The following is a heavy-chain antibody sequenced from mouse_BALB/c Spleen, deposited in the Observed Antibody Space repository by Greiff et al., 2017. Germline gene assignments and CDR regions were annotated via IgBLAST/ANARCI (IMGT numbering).Heavy chain of an antibody. D-gene: IGHD1-2*01. CDR1: GFTFSSYT. J-gene: IGHJ4*01. CDR2: ISNGGGST. Sequence: EVKVVESGGGLVQPGGSLKLSCAASGFTFSSYTMSWVRQTPEKRLEWVAYISNGGGSTYYPDTVKGRFTISRDNAKNTLYLQMSSLKSEDTAMYYCARHGATAYAMDNWGQGTSVTVSP. V-gene: IGHV5-12-2*01. CDR3: ARHGATAYAMDN.